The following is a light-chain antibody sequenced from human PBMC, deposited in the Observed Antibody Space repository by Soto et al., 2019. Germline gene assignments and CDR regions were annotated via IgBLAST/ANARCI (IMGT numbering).Light chain of an antibody. Sequence: QSALTQPASVSGSPGQSITISCAGTSSDIGSYNRVSWYQQPPGKAPKLMIYEVSNRPSGVSNRFSGSKSGNTASLTISGLQAEDETDYYCCSYTTYSTYVFGTGTKLTVL. CDR2: EVS. J-gene: IGLJ1*01. V-gene: IGLV2-14*01. CDR1: SSDIGSYNR. CDR3: CSYTTYSTYV.